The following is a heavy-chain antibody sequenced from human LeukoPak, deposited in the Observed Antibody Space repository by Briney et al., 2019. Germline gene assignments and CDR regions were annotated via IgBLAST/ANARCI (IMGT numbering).Heavy chain of an antibody. CDR2: INPSGGST. J-gene: IGHJ4*02. Sequence: ASVKVSCKASGYTFTSYYMHWVRQAPGQGLEWMGIINPSGGSTSYAQKFQGRVTMTRDTSTSTVYMELSSLRSEDTAVYYCARYCSGGCPEYYFDYWGQGTLVTVSS. V-gene: IGHV1-46*01. CDR1: GYTFTSYY. CDR3: ARYCSGGCPEYYFDY. D-gene: IGHD2-15*01.